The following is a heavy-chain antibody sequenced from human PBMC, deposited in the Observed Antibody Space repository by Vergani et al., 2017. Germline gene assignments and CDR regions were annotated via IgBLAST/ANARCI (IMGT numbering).Heavy chain of an antibody. Sequence: QVQLVESGGGVVQPGRSLRLSCAASGFTFRSYAMHWVRQAPGKGLEWVAVISYDGSNKYYAASVKGRFTISRDNTKNTLYLQMNSLRAEDTAVYYCAREELWFGDLLLKDYWGQGMLVTVSS. CDR2: ISYDGSNK. D-gene: IGHD3-10*01. CDR3: AREELWFGDLLLKDY. J-gene: IGHJ4*02. V-gene: IGHV3-30*01. CDR1: GFTFRSYA.